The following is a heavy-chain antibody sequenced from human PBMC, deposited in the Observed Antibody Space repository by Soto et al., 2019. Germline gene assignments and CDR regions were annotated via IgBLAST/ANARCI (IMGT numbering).Heavy chain of an antibody. D-gene: IGHD3-9*01. V-gene: IGHV1-69*12. Sequence: QVQLVQSGAEVKKPGSSVKVSCKASGGTFSSYAISWVRQAPGQGLEWMGGIIPIFGTANYAQKFQGRVTITADESTSTAYMELSSLRSEDTAVYYCARDPSRYFDWLSPPGGWFDPWGQGILVTVSS. J-gene: IGHJ5*02. CDR2: IIPIFGTA. CDR1: GGTFSSYA. CDR3: ARDPSRYFDWLSPPGGWFDP.